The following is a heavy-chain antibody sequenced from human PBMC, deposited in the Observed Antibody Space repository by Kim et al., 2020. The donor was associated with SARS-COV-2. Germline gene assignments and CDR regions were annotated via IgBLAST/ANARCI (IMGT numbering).Heavy chain of an antibody. CDR2: IKQDGSEK. Sequence: GGSLRLSCAASGFTFSSYWMSWVRQAPGKGLEWVANIKQDGSEKYYVDSVKGRFTISRDNAKNSLYLQMNSLRAEDTAVYYCAREGAVTHDEVFDYWGQGTLVTVSS. V-gene: IGHV3-7*01. J-gene: IGHJ4*02. D-gene: IGHD4-4*01. CDR1: GFTFSSYW. CDR3: AREGAVTHDEVFDY.